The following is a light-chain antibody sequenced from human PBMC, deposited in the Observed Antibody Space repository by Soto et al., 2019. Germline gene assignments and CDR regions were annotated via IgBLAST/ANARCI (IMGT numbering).Light chain of an antibody. CDR3: AAWDDSLNGPGYV. CDR1: SSNIGSNT. V-gene: IGLV1-44*01. Sequence: QSELTQPPSASGTPGQRVTISCSGSSSNIGSNTVNWYQQLPGTAPKLLIYSNNQRPSGVPDRFSGSKSGTSASLAISGLQSEDEADYYCAAWDDSLNGPGYVFGTGTKVTVL. CDR2: SNN. J-gene: IGLJ1*01.